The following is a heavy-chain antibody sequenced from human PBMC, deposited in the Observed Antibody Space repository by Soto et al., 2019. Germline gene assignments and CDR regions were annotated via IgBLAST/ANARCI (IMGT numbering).Heavy chain of an antibody. CDR3: AKERIGRGADY. J-gene: IGHJ4*02. CDR2: ISGGGGNT. D-gene: IGHD1-26*01. CDR1: GFTFSNYA. Sequence: EVQLLESGGGLVQPGGSLRLSCAASGFTFSNYAMSWVRQTPGKGLEWVSTISGGGGNTYYPDSVKGRFTISRDNSKDTVYRQMNSLRAEDTAIYYCAKERIGRGADYWGQGALVTVTS. V-gene: IGHV3-23*01.